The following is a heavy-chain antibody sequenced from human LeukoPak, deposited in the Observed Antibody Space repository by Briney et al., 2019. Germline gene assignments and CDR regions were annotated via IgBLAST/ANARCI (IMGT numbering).Heavy chain of an antibody. D-gene: IGHD3-22*01. CDR2: ISAYNGNT. J-gene: IGHJ4*02. CDR1: GYTFTSYG. V-gene: IGHV1-18*01. Sequence: ASVKVSCKASGYTFTSYGISWVRQAPGQGLEWMGWISAYNGNTNYAQKLLGRVTMTTDTSKSTAYMELRSLRSYATAVYYCARGPNYYDSSGYYYFGSYYFDYWGQGTLVTVSS. CDR3: ARGPNYYDSSGYYYFGSYYFDY.